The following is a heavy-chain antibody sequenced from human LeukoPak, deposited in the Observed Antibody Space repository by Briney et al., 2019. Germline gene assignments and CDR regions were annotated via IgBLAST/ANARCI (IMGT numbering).Heavy chain of an antibody. CDR3: ARGVGGQSFDY. J-gene: IGHJ4*02. CDR1: GFTFSSYI. V-gene: IGHV3-48*01. Sequence: GGSLRLTCAASGFTFSSYIMNWVRQAPGKGLEWVSYISRSSSTIYYADSVKGRFTISRDNAKNSLYLQMNSLRAEDTAVYYCARGVGGQSFDYWGQGTLVTVSS. D-gene: IGHD3-16*01. CDR2: ISRSSSTI.